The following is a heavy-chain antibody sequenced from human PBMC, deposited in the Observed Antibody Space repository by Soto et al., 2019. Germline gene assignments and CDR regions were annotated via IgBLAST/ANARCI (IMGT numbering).Heavy chain of an antibody. Sequence: SETLSLTCTVSGGSISSYYWSWIRQPPGKGLEWIGYIYYSGSTNYNPSLKSRVTISVDTSKNQFSLKLSSVTAADTAVYYCARLGATVGVATFQCYYMDVWGKGTTVTVSS. CDR1: GGSISSYY. CDR2: IYYSGST. J-gene: IGHJ6*03. V-gene: IGHV4-59*08. CDR3: ARLGATVGVATFQCYYMDV. D-gene: IGHD5-12*01.